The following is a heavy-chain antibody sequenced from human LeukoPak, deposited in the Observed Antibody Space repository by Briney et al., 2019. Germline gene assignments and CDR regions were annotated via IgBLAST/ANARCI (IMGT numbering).Heavy chain of an antibody. D-gene: IGHD3-22*01. CDR1: GFTFSSYE. CDR2: ISSSGSTI. V-gene: IGHV3-48*03. CDR3: ARDLGQYYDTSDNWFDP. Sequence: GGSLRLSCAASGFTFSSYEMNWVRQAPGKGLEWVSYISSSGSTIYYADSVKGRFTISRDNAKNSLYLQMNSLRAEDTAVYYCARDLGQYYDTSDNWFDPWGRGTLVTVSS. J-gene: IGHJ5*02.